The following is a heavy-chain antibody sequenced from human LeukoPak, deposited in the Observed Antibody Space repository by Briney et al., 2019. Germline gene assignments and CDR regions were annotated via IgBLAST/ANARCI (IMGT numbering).Heavy chain of an antibody. CDR2: ISSSGSSI. Sequence: PGGSLRLSCAASGFTFSSYEMNWVRQAPGKGLEWVSYISSSGSSIYYADSAKGRFTISRDNAKNSLYLQMNSLRAEDTAVYYCARVRQTTVTTAYYFDYWGQGTLVTVSS. CDR3: ARVRQTTVTTAYYFDY. CDR1: GFTFSSYE. V-gene: IGHV3-48*03. D-gene: IGHD4-17*01. J-gene: IGHJ4*02.